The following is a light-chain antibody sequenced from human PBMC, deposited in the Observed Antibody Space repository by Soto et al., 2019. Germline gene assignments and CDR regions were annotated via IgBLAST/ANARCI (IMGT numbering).Light chain of an antibody. CDR1: QSVSSN. CDR2: GAS. CDR3: QKYNNWPPVT. J-gene: IGKJ1*01. Sequence: EIVMTQSPATLSVSPGERATLSCRASQSVSSNLAWYQQKPGQAPRLLIYGASTRATGIPARFSGSGSGTEFTLTISSLQSEDFAVYYCQKYNNWPPVTFGQGTKVEIK. V-gene: IGKV3-15*01.